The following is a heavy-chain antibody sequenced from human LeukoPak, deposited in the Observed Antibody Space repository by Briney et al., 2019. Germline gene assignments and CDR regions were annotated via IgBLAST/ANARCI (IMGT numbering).Heavy chain of an antibody. J-gene: IGHJ4*02. V-gene: IGHV4-59*01. D-gene: IGHD5-12*01. CDR2: IYYSGST. Sequence: SETLSLTCTVSGGSISSYYWSWIRQPPGKGLEWIGYIYYSGSTNYNPSLKSRVTISVDTSKNQFSLKLSSVTAADTAAYYCARVHRGYSGYEVFDYWGQGTLVTVSS. CDR1: GGSISSYY. CDR3: ARVHRGYSGYEVFDY.